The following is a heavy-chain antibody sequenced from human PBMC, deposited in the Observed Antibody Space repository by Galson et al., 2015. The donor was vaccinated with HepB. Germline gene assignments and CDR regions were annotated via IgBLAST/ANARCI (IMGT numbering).Heavy chain of an antibody. Sequence: SVTVSCKASGSTFTSYDINWVRQATGQGLEWMGWMNPNSGNTGYAQKFQGRVTMTRNTSISTAYMELSSLRSEDTAVYYCARGFLCSSTSCYSGDGDYWGQGTLVTVSS. D-gene: IGHD2-2*02. V-gene: IGHV1-8*01. J-gene: IGHJ4*02. CDR2: MNPNSGNT. CDR3: ARGFLCSSTSCYSGDGDY. CDR1: GSTFTSYD.